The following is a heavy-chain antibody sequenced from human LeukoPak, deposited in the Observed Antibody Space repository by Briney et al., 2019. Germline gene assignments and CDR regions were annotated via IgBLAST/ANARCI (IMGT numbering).Heavy chain of an antibody. CDR2: ISSSSSYI. D-gene: IGHD5-24*01. V-gene: IGHV3-21*01. Sequence: PGGSLRLSCAASGFTFSSYSMNWVRQAPGKGLEWVSSISSSSSYIYYADSVKGRFTISRDNAKNSLYLQMNSLRAEDTAVYYCARAPTYLNYRFDPWGQGTLVTVSS. J-gene: IGHJ5*02. CDR1: GFTFSSYS. CDR3: ARAPTYLNYRFDP.